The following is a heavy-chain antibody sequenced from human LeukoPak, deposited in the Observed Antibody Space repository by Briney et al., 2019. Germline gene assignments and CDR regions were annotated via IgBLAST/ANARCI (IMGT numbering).Heavy chain of an antibody. D-gene: IGHD4-17*01. J-gene: IGHJ4*02. CDR1: GFTFSSYG. CDR2: IWYDGSNK. CDR3: ARGVSYGDF. Sequence: GRSLRLSCAASGFTFSSYGMHWVRQAPDKGLEWVAVIWYDGSNKYYADSVKGRFTISRDNSKNTLYLQMNSLRAEDTAVYYCARGVSYGDFWGQGTLVTVSS. V-gene: IGHV3-33*01.